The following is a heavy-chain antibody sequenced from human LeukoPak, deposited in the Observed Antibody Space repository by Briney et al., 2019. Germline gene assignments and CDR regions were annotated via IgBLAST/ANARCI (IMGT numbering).Heavy chain of an antibody. D-gene: IGHD3-22*01. V-gene: IGHV1-8*01. CDR2: MNPNSGRT. J-gene: IGHJ3*02. CDR3: TRGWGGMDYYDSSGYYYNDAFDI. CDR1: GYTLTSYD. Sequence: ASVKVSCKASGYTLTSYDINWVRQATGQGLEWMGWMNPNSGRTGYAQNFQGRITITRNTSISTAYMELSSLRSEDTAVYYCTRGWGGMDYYDSSGYYYNDAFDIWGQGTMVTVSS.